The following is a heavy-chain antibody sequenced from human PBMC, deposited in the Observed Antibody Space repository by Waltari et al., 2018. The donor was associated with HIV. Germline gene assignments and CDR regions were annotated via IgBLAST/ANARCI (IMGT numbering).Heavy chain of an antibody. V-gene: IGHV4-39*01. Sequence: QLQLQESGPGLVKPSETLSLTCTVSGGSINSYTSYWGWVRQPPGKGLEWIGSIYYSESTYYNPSLKSPVPISAETPKNQLSLKLSSGTAADTAVYYCARRGVAGTSGWFDPWGQGTLVTVSS. CDR3: ARRGVAGTSGWFDP. CDR1: GGSINSYTSY. J-gene: IGHJ5*02. D-gene: IGHD6-19*01. CDR2: IYYSEST.